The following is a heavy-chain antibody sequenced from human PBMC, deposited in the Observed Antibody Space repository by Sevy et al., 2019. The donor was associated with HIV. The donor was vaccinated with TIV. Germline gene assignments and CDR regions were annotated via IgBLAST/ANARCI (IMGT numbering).Heavy chain of an antibody. V-gene: IGHV4-59*01. CDR3: ARVNLYEGYFDY. Sequence: SETLSLTCTVSGGSISSYYWSWIRQPPGKGLEWIGYIYYSGSTNYNPSLKRRVTISVDTSKNQFSLKLSSVTAADTAVYYCARVNLYEGYFDYWGQGTLVTVSS. J-gene: IGHJ4*02. CDR1: GGSISSYY. D-gene: IGHD3-16*01. CDR2: IYYSGST.